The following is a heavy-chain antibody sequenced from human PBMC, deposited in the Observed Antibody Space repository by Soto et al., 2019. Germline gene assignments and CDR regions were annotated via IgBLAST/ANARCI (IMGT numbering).Heavy chain of an antibody. Sequence: ASVKVSCKASGYTFTSYGISWVRQAPGQGLEWMGWISAYNGNTNYAQKLQGRVTMTTDTSTSTAYMELRSLRSDDTAVYYCARDRSVSMFHYYYYGIDVWGPGTTVTVSS. CDR1: GYTFTSYG. D-gene: IGHD3-10*02. CDR2: ISAYNGNT. J-gene: IGHJ6*02. CDR3: ARDRSVSMFHYYYYGIDV. V-gene: IGHV1-18*01.